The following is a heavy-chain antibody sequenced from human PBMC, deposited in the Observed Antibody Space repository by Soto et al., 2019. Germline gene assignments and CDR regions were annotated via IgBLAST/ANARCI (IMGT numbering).Heavy chain of an antibody. D-gene: IGHD6-19*01. CDR1: GGSISTNW. CDR2: IYHSGAT. Sequence: QVQLQESGPGLMKPSGTLSLTCAVSGGSISTNWWSWVRQPPGKGLEWLGEIYHSGATNYNPSLKNRVTMSVDKGRNHLSLHLDSVTAADTAVYYCARHIAVSGTRGFDFWGHGTLVTVSS. V-gene: IGHV4-4*02. CDR3: ARHIAVSGTRGFDF. J-gene: IGHJ4*01.